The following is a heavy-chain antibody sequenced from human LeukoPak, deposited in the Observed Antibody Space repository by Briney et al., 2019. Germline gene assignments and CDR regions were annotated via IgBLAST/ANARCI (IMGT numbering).Heavy chain of an antibody. CDR1: GYTFSNYG. V-gene: IGHV1-18*01. D-gene: IGHD1-1*01. CDR2: ISAYDGNT. Sequence: ASVKVSCKTSGYTFSNYGISWVRQAPGQGLEWMGWISAYDGNTNYAQKVQARVTMTTDTSTTTAYMELRSLRSDDTAVYYCTRESNWAYYFDYRGQGTLVTVSS. J-gene: IGHJ4*02. CDR3: TRESNWAYYFDY.